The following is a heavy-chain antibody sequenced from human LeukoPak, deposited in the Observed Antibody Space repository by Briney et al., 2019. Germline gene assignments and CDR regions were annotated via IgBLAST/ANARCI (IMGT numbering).Heavy chain of an antibody. J-gene: IGHJ4*02. V-gene: IGHV4-38-2*02. Sequence: PSETLSLTCTVSGYSISSGYYWGWIRQPPGKGLEWIGSIYHSGSTYYNPSLKSRVTISVDTPKNQFSLKLSSVTAADTAVYYCARQDYYGSGSYYNGLIDYWGQGTLVTVSS. D-gene: IGHD3-10*01. CDR1: GYSISSGYY. CDR3: ARQDYYGSGSYYNGLIDY. CDR2: IYHSGST.